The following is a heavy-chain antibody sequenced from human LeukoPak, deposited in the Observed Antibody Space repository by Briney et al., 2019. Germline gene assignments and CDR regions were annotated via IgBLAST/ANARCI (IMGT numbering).Heavy chain of an antibody. CDR3: AKDWEQWLVQGFDY. V-gene: IGHV3-23*01. CDR2: ISGSGGST. J-gene: IGHJ4*02. CDR1: GFTFSNYW. Sequence: GGSLRLSCAASGFTFSNYWMHWVRQAPGKGLEWVSAISGSGGSTYYADSVKGRFTISRDNSKNTLYLQMNSLRAEDTAVYYCAKDWEQWLVQGFDYWGQGTLVTVSS. D-gene: IGHD6-19*01.